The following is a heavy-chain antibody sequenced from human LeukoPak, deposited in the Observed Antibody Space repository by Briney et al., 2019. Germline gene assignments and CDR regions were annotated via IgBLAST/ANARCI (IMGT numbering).Heavy chain of an antibody. Sequence: GGCLGLSLVGSGFILSTYEMGWVRQTPGKGLEWVCAMSNSGGYTEDADSVKGRFTISRDISQNTLSLQMHSLRAEDTAVYYCAKKRATITFPFDIWGQGTLVTVSP. CDR1: GFILSTYE. CDR2: MSNSGGYT. V-gene: IGHV3-23*01. D-gene: IGHD5-24*01. J-gene: IGHJ4*02. CDR3: AKKRATITFPFDI.